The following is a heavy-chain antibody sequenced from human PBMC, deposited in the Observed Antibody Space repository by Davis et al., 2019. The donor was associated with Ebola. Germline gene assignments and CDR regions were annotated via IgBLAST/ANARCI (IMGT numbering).Heavy chain of an antibody. V-gene: IGHV3-21*01. J-gene: IGHJ6*02. CDR3: ARGSCSGGSCRSYYYYGMDV. D-gene: IGHD2-15*01. CDR2: ISSSSSYI. Sequence: GESLKISCAASGFTFDDYAMTWVRQAPGKGLEWVSSISSSSSYIYYADSVKGRFTISRDNAKNSLYLQMNSLRAEDTAVYYCARGSCSGGSCRSYYYYGMDVWGQGTTVTVSS. CDR1: GFTFDDYA.